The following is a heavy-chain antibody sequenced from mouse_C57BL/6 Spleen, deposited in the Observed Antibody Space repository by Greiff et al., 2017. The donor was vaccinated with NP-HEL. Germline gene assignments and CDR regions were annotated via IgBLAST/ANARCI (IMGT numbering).Heavy chain of an antibody. CDR3: ARGGYDVGFAY. V-gene: IGHV1-26*01. CDR1: GYTFTDYY. Sequence: EVQLQQSGPELVKPGASVKISCKASGYTFTDYYMNWVKQSHGKSLEWIGDINPNNGGTSYNQKFKGKATLTVDKSSSTAYMELRSLTSEDSAVYYCARGGYDVGFAYWGQGTLVTVSA. J-gene: IGHJ3*01. D-gene: IGHD2-14*01. CDR2: INPNNGGT.